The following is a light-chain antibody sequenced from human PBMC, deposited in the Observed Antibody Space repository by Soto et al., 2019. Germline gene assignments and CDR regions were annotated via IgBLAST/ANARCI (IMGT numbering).Light chain of an antibody. Sequence: EIVMTQSPASLSVSPGERATLSCRASQTVSRSLAWYQQKPGQAPRLLIFGASTRATGIPGRFSGSGSGTEFNLTISSLQSEDFAVYFCQQYYNWPPWPFGQGTKVEIK. J-gene: IGKJ1*01. CDR3: QQYYNWPPWP. V-gene: IGKV3-15*01. CDR2: GAS. CDR1: QTVSRS.